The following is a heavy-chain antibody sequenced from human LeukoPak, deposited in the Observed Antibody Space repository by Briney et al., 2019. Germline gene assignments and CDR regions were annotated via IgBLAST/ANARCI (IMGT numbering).Heavy chain of an antibody. CDR1: GFTFSSYG. CDR2: IWYDGSNK. D-gene: IGHD1-14*01. J-gene: IGHJ4*02. Sequence: GGSLRLSCAASGFTFSSYGMHWVRQAPGKGLEWVAVIWYDGSNKYYADSVKGRFTISRDNSKNTLYLQMNSLKPDDTAVYYCATDVTGGAISFWGQGALVTVSS. CDR3: ATDVTGGAISF. V-gene: IGHV3-33*01.